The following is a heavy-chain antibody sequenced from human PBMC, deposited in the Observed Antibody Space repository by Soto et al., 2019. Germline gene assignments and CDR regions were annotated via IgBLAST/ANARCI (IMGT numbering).Heavy chain of an antibody. Sequence: QVQLVESGGGVVQPGRSMRLSCEASGFSFSAFGMHWVRQAPGKGLEWVAMIWFDGSEKYYADSVKGRFTISRDNSDNALYLQMSSLRAEDTAVYYCARFNLTPHYFYMDVWGKGAAVTVSS. CDR3: ARFNLTPHYFYMDV. CDR1: GFSFSAFG. J-gene: IGHJ6*03. CDR2: IWFDGSEK. V-gene: IGHV3-33*01.